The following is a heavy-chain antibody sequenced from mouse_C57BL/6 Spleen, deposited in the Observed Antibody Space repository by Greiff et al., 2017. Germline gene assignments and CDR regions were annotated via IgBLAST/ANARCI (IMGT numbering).Heavy chain of an antibody. CDR1: GFTFTDYY. D-gene: IGHD4-1*02. V-gene: IGHV7-3*01. CDR3: ASSNWDRGYYWDY. CDR2: IRNKANGYTT. J-gene: IGHJ2*01. Sequence: EVKLVESGGGLVQPGGSLSLSCAASGFTFTDYYMSWVRQPPGTALEWLGFIRNKANGYTTEYSASVKGRFTISRDNSQSILYLQMNALRAEDSATDYCASSNWDRGYYWDYWGQGTTLTVSS.